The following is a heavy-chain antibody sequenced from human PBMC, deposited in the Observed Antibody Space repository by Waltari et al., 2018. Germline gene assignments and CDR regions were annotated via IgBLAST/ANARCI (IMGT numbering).Heavy chain of an antibody. CDR3: ARGERENTHYYMDV. CDR1: GSSIRSGGYSWGGYS. D-gene: IGHD1-26*01. V-gene: IGHV4-30-2*01. CDR2: IYHSGST. J-gene: IGHJ6*03. Sequence: QVQLQESGSGLVKPSETLSLTCAVSGSSIRSGGYSWGGYSWSWIRQPPGKGLEWIGYIYHSGSTYYNPSLKSRVTISVDKSKNQFSLRLSSVTAADTAVYYCARGERENTHYYMDVWGKGTTVTIS.